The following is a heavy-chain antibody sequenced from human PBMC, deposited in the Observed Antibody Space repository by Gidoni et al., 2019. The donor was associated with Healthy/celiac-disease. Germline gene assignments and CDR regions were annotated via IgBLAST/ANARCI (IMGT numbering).Heavy chain of an antibody. CDR3: AERCGSTSCYGSGGFDY. CDR2: IYWNDDK. CDR1: GFSLSTSGGG. D-gene: IGHD2-2*01. J-gene: IGHJ4*02. Sequence: QITLKESGPTPVKPTQTLTLTCTFSGFSLSTSGGGVGWIRQPPGKALEWLALIYWNDDKRYSPSLKSRLTITKDTSKNQVVLTMTNMDPVDTATYYCAERCGSTSCYGSGGFDYWGQGTLVTVSS. V-gene: IGHV2-5*01.